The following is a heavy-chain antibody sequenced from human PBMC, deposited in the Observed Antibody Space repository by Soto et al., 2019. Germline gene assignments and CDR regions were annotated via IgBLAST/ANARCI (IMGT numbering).Heavy chain of an antibody. CDR2: IYYSGST. CDR1: GGSISSYY. J-gene: IGHJ6*03. Sequence: SETLSLTCTVSGGSISSYYWSWIRQPPGKGLEWIGYIYYSGSTNYNPSLKSRVTISVDTSKNQFSLKLSSVTAADTAVYYCARAAPEPVYSYVARTNYYYYYMDVWGKGTTVTVSS. V-gene: IGHV4-59*01. CDR3: ARAAPEPVYSYVARTNYYYYYMDV. D-gene: IGHD2-8*01.